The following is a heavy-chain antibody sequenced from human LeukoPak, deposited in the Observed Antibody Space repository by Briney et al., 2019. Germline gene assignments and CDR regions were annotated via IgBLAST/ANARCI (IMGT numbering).Heavy chain of an antibody. D-gene: IGHD6-19*01. CDR2: ISPSGGST. CDR1: GYTFTSNY. CDR3: ARRGSGWYGDAFDI. V-gene: IGHV1-46*01. J-gene: IGHJ3*02. Sequence: EASVKVSCKAFGYTFTSNYMHWVRQAPGQGPEWMGVISPSGGSTTYAQKFQGRVTITRNTSISTAYMELSSLRSEDTAVYYCARRGSGWYGDAFDIWGQGTMVTVSS.